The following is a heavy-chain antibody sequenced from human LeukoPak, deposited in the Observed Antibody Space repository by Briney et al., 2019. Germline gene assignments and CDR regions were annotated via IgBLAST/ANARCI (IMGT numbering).Heavy chain of an antibody. J-gene: IGHJ4*02. Sequence: ASVKVSCKASGYTFTSYGISWVRQAPGQGLEWMGWISAYNGNTNYAQKLQGRVTMTTDTSTSTAYMELRSLRSEDTAVYYCATQSSKVATTPYWGQGTLVTVSS. V-gene: IGHV1-18*01. D-gene: IGHD5-12*01. CDR1: GYTFTSYG. CDR2: ISAYNGNT. CDR3: ATQSSKVATTPY.